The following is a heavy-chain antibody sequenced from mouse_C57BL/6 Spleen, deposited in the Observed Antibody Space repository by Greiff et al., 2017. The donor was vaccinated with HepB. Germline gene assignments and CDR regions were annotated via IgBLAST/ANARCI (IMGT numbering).Heavy chain of an antibody. CDR1: GYAFRSYW. D-gene: IGHD2-3*01. CDR3: AGPRAMFTLSFAD. V-gene: IGHV1-80*01. J-gene: IGHJ3*01. CDR2: IYPGDGDT. Sequence: VQLQQSGAELVKPGASVKISCKASGYAFRSYWMNWVKQRPGKGLEWIGQIYPGDGDTNYNGKFKGKATLTADKSSSTAYMQLSSLTSEDSAVYCYAGPRAMFTLSFADWGPRTLVTVSA.